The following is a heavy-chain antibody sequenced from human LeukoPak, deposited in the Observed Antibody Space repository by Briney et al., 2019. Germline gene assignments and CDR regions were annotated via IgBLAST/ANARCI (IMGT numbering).Heavy chain of an antibody. D-gene: IGHD2-15*01. CDR1: GFTFSSYE. J-gene: IGHJ4*02. CDR3: AREARVVAADY. CDR2: ISSSSSYI. Sequence: GGSLRLSCAASGFTFSSYEMNWARQAPGKGLEWVLSISSSSSYIYYADSVKGRFTISRDNAKNSLYLQMNSLRAEDTAVYYCAREARVVAADYWGQGTLVTVSS. V-gene: IGHV3-21*01.